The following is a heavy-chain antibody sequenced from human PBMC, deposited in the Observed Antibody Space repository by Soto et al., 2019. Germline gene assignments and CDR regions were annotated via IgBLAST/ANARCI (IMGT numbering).Heavy chain of an antibody. D-gene: IGHD6-6*01. CDR3: AKRAIAARLYYYYYGMDV. V-gene: IGHV3-23*01. Sequence: RLSCAASGFTFSSYAMSWVRPAPGKGLEWVSAISGSGGSTYYADSVKGRFTISRDNSKNTLYLQMNSLRAEDTAVYYCAKRAIAARLYYYYYGMDVWGQGTTVTVSS. CDR1: GFTFSSYA. CDR2: ISGSGGST. J-gene: IGHJ6*02.